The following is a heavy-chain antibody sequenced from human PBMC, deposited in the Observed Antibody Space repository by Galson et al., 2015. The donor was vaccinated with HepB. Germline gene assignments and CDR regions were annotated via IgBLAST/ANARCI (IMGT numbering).Heavy chain of an antibody. J-gene: IGHJ6*02. Sequence: SVKVSCKASGYTFTSYGISWVRQAPGQGLEWMGWISAYNGNTNYAQKLQGRVTMTTDTSTSTAYMELRSLRSDDTAVYYCARDPSLYSSSWYYYGMDVWGQGTLVTVSS. CDR2: ISAYNGNT. CDR3: ARDPSLYSSSWYYYGMDV. D-gene: IGHD6-13*01. CDR1: GYTFTSYG. V-gene: IGHV1-18*01.